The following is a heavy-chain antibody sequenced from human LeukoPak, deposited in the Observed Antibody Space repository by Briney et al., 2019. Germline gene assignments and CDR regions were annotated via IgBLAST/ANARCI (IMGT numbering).Heavy chain of an antibody. CDR2: ISESGDTT. J-gene: IGHJ6*03. CDR1: GFTFSSYS. D-gene: IGHD3-10*01. Sequence: PGGSLRLSCAASGFTFSSYSMNWVRQAPGKGLEWVSTISESGDTTYYADSVKGRFTISRDNSKNTLYLQMNSLRAEDTAVYYCAKFVNYGSYYYYYYIDVWGKGTTVTVSS. CDR3: AKFVNYGSYYYYYYIDV. V-gene: IGHV3-23*01.